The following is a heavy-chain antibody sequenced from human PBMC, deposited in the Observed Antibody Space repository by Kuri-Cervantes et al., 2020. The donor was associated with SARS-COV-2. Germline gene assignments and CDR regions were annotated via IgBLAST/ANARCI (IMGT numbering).Heavy chain of an antibody. J-gene: IGHJ4*02. Sequence: GESLKISCAASGFTFSSYWMHWVRQAPGKGLVWVSRINSDGSSTSYADSVKGRFTISRDNAKNMLYLQMNSLRAEDTAVYYCARGYDSSGYSLDYWGQGTLVTVSS. CDR3: ARGYDSSGYSLDY. CDR2: INSDGSST. CDR1: GFTFSSYW. D-gene: IGHD3-22*01. V-gene: IGHV3-74*01.